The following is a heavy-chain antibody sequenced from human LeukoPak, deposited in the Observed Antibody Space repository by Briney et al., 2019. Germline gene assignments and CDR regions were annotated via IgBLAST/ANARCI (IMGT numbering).Heavy chain of an antibody. D-gene: IGHD2-2*03. CDR2: IWHDGSRT. Sequence: GGSLRLSCATSGFTFDKYGIHWVRQAPGKGLEWVAVIWHDGSRTHYADSLKGRFTISRDNAKNSLYLQMNSLRAEDTAVYYCARRVDIVVVPAAYYMDVWGKGTTVTVSS. CDR3: ARRVDIVVVPAAYYMDV. CDR1: GFTFDKYG. J-gene: IGHJ6*03. V-gene: IGHV3-33*01.